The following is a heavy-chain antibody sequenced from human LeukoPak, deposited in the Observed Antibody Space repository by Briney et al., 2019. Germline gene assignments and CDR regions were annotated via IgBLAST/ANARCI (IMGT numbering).Heavy chain of an antibody. Sequence: PSETLSLTCTVSGASFDNSSCWTWVRQPPGKRPWGIGTIYSSAFTYYSPSLRSRVTISADTSKNLFSLRLTCVTAADTGVYYCARSSDDYKLGNYWGQGILVTLSS. D-gene: IGHD4/OR15-4a*01. CDR1: GASFDNSSC. CDR2: IYSSAFT. J-gene: IGHJ4*02. V-gene: IGHV4-39*01. CDR3: ARSSDDYKLGNY.